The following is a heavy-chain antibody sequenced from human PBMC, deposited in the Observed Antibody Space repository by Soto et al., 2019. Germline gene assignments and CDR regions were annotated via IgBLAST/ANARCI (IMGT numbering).Heavy chain of an antibody. D-gene: IGHD2-2*01. V-gene: IGHV1-69*01. CDR1: GGTFSSYA. Sequence: QVQLVQSGAEVKKPGSSVKVSCKASGGTFSSYAISWVRQAPGQGLEWMGGIIPISGTANYAQKFQGRVKNTPDESTSTAYMELSSLRSEDTAVYYCARSQGSSTSLEIYYYYYYGMDAWGQGTTVTVSS. CDR3: ARSQGSSTSLEIYYYYYYGMDA. J-gene: IGHJ6*02. CDR2: IIPISGTA.